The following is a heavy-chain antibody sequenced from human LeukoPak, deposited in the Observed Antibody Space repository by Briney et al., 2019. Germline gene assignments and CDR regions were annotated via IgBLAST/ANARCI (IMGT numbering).Heavy chain of an antibody. D-gene: IGHD5-12*01. CDR3: ARISRPGYSGYDPFYYYYYMDV. V-gene: IGHV3-21*01. CDR1: GFTFSSYS. CDR2: ISSSSSYI. Sequence: GGSLRLSCAASGFTFSSYSMNWVRQAPGKGLEWVSSISSSSSYIYYADSVKGRFTISRGNAKNSLYLQMNSLRAEDTAVYYCARISRPGYSGYDPFYYYYYMDVWGEGTTVTVSS. J-gene: IGHJ6*03.